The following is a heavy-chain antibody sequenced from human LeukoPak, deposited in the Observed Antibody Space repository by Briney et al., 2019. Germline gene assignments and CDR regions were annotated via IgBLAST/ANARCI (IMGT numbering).Heavy chain of an antibody. J-gene: IGHJ4*02. V-gene: IGHV1-18*01. Sequence: ASVKVSCKASGYTFSTYGITWVRQAPGQGLEWVGWISGYNDNPYYAQKFQGRVTMATDTSTSTAYMDLRSLRSDDTAVYYCARVVQGSNYLDFWGQGTLVTVSS. CDR3: ARVVQGSNYLDF. CDR2: ISGYNDNP. CDR1: GYTFSTYG. D-gene: IGHD6-6*01.